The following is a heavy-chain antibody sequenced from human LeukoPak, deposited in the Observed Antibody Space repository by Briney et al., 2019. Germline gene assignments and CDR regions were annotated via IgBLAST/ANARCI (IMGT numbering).Heavy chain of an antibody. CDR2: IRPSGGST. J-gene: IGHJ1*01. Sequence: ASVRVSCKESGYAFTSYSIHWVRQAPGQGLDWMGMIRPSGGSTTYAQRFQGRVTMTRDTYTSTVYMELSSLRPEDTAVYYCARDHCTHRIWYNSRFHWG. CDR3: ARDHCTHRIWYNSRFH. D-gene: IGHD1-1*01. V-gene: IGHV1-46*01. CDR1: GYAFTSYS.